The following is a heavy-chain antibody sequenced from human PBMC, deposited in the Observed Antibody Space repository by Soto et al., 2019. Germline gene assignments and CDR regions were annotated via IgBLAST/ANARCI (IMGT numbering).Heavy chain of an antibody. CDR3: ARGFSYNWNDLDPNWFDP. J-gene: IGHJ5*02. V-gene: IGHV3-30-3*01. D-gene: IGHD1-1*01. CDR2: ISYDGSNK. Sequence: RRLSFAASVFTFSSYAMHWVRQAPGKGLEWVAVISYDGSNKYYADSVKGRFTISRDNSKNTLYLQMNSLRAEDTAVYYCARGFSYNWNDLDPNWFDPWGQGTLVTVSS. CDR1: VFTFSSYA.